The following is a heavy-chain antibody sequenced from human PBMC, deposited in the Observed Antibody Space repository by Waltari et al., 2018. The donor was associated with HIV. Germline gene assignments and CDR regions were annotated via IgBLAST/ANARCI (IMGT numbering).Heavy chain of an antibody. CDR3: AREALYDSSGYYFDY. J-gene: IGHJ4*02. V-gene: IGHV3-7*01. D-gene: IGHD3-22*01. Sequence: EVQLVESGGGLVQPGGSLRLSCAASGFTFNKYWMTWVRQAPGKGVEWGDNIKQDESEKYYVDSLKGRFTISRDNAKNSLFLQMNSLRVEDTAVYYCAREALYDSSGYYFDYWGQGTLVTVSS. CDR1: GFTFNKYW. CDR2: IKQDESEK.